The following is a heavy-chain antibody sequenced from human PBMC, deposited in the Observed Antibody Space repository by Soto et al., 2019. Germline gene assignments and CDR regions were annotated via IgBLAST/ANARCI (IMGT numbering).Heavy chain of an antibody. CDR1: GGSISSDNCL. J-gene: IGHJ4*02. Sequence: SETLSLTCTVSGGSISSDNCLWGWLRQPPGKGLEWIGNIYYSGSTNYNPSLKSRVTISVDTSKNQFSLRLSSVTAADTAVYYCARHPVHTYSSGWYGFDYWGQGTLVTVSS. D-gene: IGHD6-19*01. CDR3: ARHPVHTYSSGWYGFDY. V-gene: IGHV4-39*01. CDR2: IYYSGST.